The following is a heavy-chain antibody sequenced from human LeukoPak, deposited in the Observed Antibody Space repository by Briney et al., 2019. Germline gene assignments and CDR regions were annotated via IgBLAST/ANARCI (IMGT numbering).Heavy chain of an antibody. J-gene: IGHJ2*01. CDR2: IYTSGST. Sequence: PSETLSLTCTVSGGSISSYYWSWIRQPAGKGLEWIGRIYTSGSTNYNPSLKSRVTISVDTSKNQFSLKLSSVTAADTAVYYCAKYYYDSSGYYRDWYFDLWGRGTLVTVSS. CDR3: AKYYYDSSGYYRDWYFDL. D-gene: IGHD3-22*01. V-gene: IGHV4-4*07. CDR1: GGSISSYY.